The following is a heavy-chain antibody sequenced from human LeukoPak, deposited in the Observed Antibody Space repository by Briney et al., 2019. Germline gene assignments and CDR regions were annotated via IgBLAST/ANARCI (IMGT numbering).Heavy chain of an antibody. CDR3: AKDQDRYQLPPHYGMDV. CDR1: GFTFSSYA. D-gene: IGHD2-2*01. Sequence: GGSLRLSCAASGFTFSSYAMSWVRQAPGKGLEWVSAISGSGGSTYYADSVKGRFTISRANSKNTMYLQMNSLRAEDTAVYYCAKDQDRYQLPPHYGMDVWGQGTTVTVSS. J-gene: IGHJ6*02. CDR2: ISGSGGST. V-gene: IGHV3-23*01.